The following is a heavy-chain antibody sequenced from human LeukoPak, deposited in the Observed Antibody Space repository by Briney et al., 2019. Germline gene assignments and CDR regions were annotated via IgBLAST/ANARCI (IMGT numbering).Heavy chain of an antibody. CDR3: AREVNYYYYMDV. V-gene: IGHV4-59*01. CDR2: IYYSGST. Sequence: SETLSLTCTVAGGSISSYYWSWIRQPPGKGLEWIGYIYYSGSTNYNPSLKSRVTISVDTSKNQFSLKLSSVTAADTAVYYCAREVNYYYYMDVWGKGTTVTVSS. J-gene: IGHJ6*03. CDR1: GGSISSYY.